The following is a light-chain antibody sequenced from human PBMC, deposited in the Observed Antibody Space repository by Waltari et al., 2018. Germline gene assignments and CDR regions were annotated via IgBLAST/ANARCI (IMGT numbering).Light chain of an antibody. Sequence: QLVVTQSPSASASLGASVKLTCTLDSGHSSYAVAWHQQQPTKGPRFFMKINSDGSHRKGDGIPDRFSGASSGAERALTISSLQSEDEADYYCQTWGTGIVVFGGGTRLTVL. CDR3: QTWGTGIVV. CDR2: INSDGSH. J-gene: IGLJ2*01. V-gene: IGLV4-69*01. CDR1: SGHSSYA.